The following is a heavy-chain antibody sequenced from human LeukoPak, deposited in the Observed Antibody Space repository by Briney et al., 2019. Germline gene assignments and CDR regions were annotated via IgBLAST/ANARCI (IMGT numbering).Heavy chain of an antibody. V-gene: IGHV3-21*01. CDR3: AREMATIDDY. Sequence: GGSLRLPCAASGFTFSSYSMNWVRQAPGKGLEWVSSISSSSSHIDYADSVKGRFTISRDNAKNSLYLQMNSLSAEDTAVYYCAREMATIDDYWGQGTLVTVSS. J-gene: IGHJ4*02. CDR2: ISSSSSHI. D-gene: IGHD5-24*01. CDR1: GFTFSSYS.